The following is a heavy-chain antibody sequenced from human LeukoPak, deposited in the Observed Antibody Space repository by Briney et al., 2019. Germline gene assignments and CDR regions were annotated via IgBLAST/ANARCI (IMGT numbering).Heavy chain of an antibody. J-gene: IGHJ5*02. CDR3: ARGSREDIVATTT. CDR2: IYYSGST. CDR1: GGSISSYY. D-gene: IGHD5-12*01. Sequence: SETLSLTCTVSGGSISSYYWSWIRQPPGKGLEWIGYIYYSGSTNYNPSLKSRVTISVDTSKNQFSLKLSSVTAADTAVYYCARGSREDIVATTTWGQGTLVTVSS. V-gene: IGHV4-59*01.